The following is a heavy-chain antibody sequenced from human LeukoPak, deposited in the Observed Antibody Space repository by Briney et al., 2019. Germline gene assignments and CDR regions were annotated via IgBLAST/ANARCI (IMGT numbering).Heavy chain of an antibody. D-gene: IGHD6-19*01. CDR3: AKDLGESSGNPLGY. CDR1: GFTFSSYA. J-gene: IGHJ4*02. V-gene: IGHV3-30-3*01. CDR2: ISYDGSNK. Sequence: GGSLRLSCAASGFTFSSYAMHWVRQAPGKGLEWVAVISYDGSNKYYADSVKGRFTISRDKSKNTLYLQMNSLRAEDTAVYYCAKDLGESSGNPLGYWGQGTLVTVSS.